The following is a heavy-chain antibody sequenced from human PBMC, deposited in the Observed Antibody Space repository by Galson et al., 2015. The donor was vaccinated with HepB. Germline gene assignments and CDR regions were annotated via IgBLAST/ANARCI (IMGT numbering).Heavy chain of an antibody. CDR1: GFSFDDYA. V-gene: IGHV3-9*01. Sequence: SLRLSCAASGFSFDDYAMYWVRQAPGKGLEWVSGISWNGGSIGYADSVKGRFTISRDNAKNSLYLQMNSLRAEDTALYYCAKEFVDRGGFDIWGQGTMVTVSS. CDR2: ISWNGGSI. D-gene: IGHD2-15*01. CDR3: AKEFVDRGGFDI. J-gene: IGHJ3*02.